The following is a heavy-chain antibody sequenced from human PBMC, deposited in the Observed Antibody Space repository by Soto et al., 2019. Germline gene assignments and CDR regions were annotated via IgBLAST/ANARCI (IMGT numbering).Heavy chain of an antibody. J-gene: IGHJ4*02. CDR3: ATQLLYCTNGVCYDLPYNSLFDY. V-gene: IGHV3-30-3*01. D-gene: IGHD2-8*01. CDR2: ISYDGSNK. Sequence: PGGSLRLSCAASGFTFSSYAMHWVRQAPGRGLEWVAVISYDGSNKYYADSVEGRFTISRDNSKNTLYLQMNSLRAEDTAVYYCATQLLYCTNGVCYDLPYNSLFDYSGQGTLVTVSS. CDR1: GFTFSSYA.